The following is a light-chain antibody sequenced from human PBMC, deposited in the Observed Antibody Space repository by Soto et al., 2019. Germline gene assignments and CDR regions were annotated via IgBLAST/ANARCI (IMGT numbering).Light chain of an antibody. CDR1: QNVSNW. CDR2: KAS. V-gene: IGKV1-5*03. J-gene: IGKJ2*01. CDR3: QQYSKEST. Sequence: DVEMTQSPSTLPTSIGDRVTINCRASQNVSNWLAWYQQKPGKAPKLLIYKASRLESGVPSRFSASGSGTDFTLTINSLQSDDFATDFCQQYSKESTFGQGTKLEIK.